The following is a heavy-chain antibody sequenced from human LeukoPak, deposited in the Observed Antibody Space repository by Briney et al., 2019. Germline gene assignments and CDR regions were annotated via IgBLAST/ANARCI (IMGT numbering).Heavy chain of an antibody. CDR3: ARVGSWQQLGAFDI. V-gene: IGHV3-21*05. CDR2: ISSSSTYT. D-gene: IGHD6-13*01. J-gene: IGHJ3*02. CDR1: GFTFSSYS. Sequence: GGSLRLSCAASGFTFSSYSMNWVRQAPGKGLEWVSYISSSSTYTNYADSVKGRFTISRDNAKNSLYLQMNRLRAEDTAVYYCARVGSWQQLGAFDIWGQGTMVTVSS.